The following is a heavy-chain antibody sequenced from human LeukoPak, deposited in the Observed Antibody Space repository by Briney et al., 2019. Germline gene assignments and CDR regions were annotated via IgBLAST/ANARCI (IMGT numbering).Heavy chain of an antibody. V-gene: IGHV3-33*01. CDR2: IWYDGSNK. CDR3: ARDQGTTMDPQNPDY. J-gene: IGHJ4*02. D-gene: IGHD4-23*01. Sequence: GGSLRPSCAASGFTFSSYGMHWVRQAPGKGLEWVAVIWYDGSNKYYADSVKGRFTISRDNSKNTLYLQMNSLRAEDTAVYYCARDQGTTMDPQNPDYCGQGTLVAVSS. CDR1: GFTFSSYG.